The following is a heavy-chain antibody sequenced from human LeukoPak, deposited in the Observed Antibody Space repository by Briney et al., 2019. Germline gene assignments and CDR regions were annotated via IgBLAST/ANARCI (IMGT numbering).Heavy chain of an antibody. Sequence: GGSLRLSCAASGFTFINNGMHWVRQAPGKGLEWVAVISYDGSDKYYADSVKGRFTISRDNSKNTLYLQMNSLRPEDTAVYYCVGDGGYWGQGTLVTVSS. CDR3: VGDGGY. CDR1: GFTFINNG. CDR2: ISYDGSDK. J-gene: IGHJ4*02. V-gene: IGHV3-30*03. D-gene: IGHD4-17*01.